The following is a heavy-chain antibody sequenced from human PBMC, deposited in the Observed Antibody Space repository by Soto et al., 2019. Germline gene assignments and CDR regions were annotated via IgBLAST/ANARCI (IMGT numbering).Heavy chain of an antibody. Sequence: ASVKVSCKASGYTFTSYAMHWVRQAPGQRLGWMGWINAGNGNTKYSQKFQGRVTITRDTSASTAYMELSSLRSEDTAVYYCARSGGYCSSTSCQYYYYGMDVWGQGTTVTVSS. D-gene: IGHD2-2*01. J-gene: IGHJ6*02. CDR3: ARSGGYCSSTSCQYYYYGMDV. V-gene: IGHV1-3*01. CDR2: INAGNGNT. CDR1: GYTFTSYA.